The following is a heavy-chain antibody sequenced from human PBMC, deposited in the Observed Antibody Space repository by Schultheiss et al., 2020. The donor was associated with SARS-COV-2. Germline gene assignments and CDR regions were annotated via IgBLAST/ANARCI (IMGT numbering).Heavy chain of an antibody. Sequence: SETLSLTCAVSGGSISSSNWWSWVRQPPGKGLEWIGRIYTSGTTTYTPSLRSRVTISVDMSKNHFSLKLSSVTAADTAVYYCARHNLYGDAFDIWGQGTMVTVSS. J-gene: IGHJ3*02. V-gene: IGHV4-4*02. CDR2: IYTSGTT. D-gene: IGHD1-14*01. CDR1: GGSISSSNW. CDR3: ARHNLYGDAFDI.